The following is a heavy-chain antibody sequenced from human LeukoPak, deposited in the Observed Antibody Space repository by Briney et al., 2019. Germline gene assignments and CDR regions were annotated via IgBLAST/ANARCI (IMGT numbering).Heavy chain of an antibody. V-gene: IGHV3-30*18. Sequence: GGSLRLSCAASGFTFSSDDIHWVRQAPGKVLEWVVVISYDGGNKYYADSVKGRFAISRDNSKNTLYLQMNSLRAEDTAVYYCAKGTHYYDSSGYWGAFDIWGQGTMVTVSS. J-gene: IGHJ3*02. CDR2: ISYDGGNK. CDR3: AKGTHYYDSSGYWGAFDI. D-gene: IGHD3-22*01. CDR1: GFTFSSDD.